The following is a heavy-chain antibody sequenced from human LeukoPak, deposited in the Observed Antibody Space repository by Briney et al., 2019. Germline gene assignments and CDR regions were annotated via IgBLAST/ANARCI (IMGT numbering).Heavy chain of an antibody. J-gene: IGHJ4*02. CDR2: IYYSGST. CDR1: GGSISSSSYY. D-gene: IGHD1-26*01. CDR3: ARDVGATPGYFDY. Sequence: SETLSLTCTVSGGSISSSSYYWGWIRQPPGKGLEWIGSIYYSGSTYYNPSLKSRVTISVDTSKNQFSLKLSSVTAADTAVYYCARDVGATPGYFDYWGQGTLVTVSS. V-gene: IGHV4-39*07.